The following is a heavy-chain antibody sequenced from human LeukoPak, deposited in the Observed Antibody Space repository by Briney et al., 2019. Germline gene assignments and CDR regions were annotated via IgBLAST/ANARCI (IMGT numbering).Heavy chain of an antibody. Sequence: GGSLRLSCAASGFTFSSYGMYWVRQAPGKGLEWVAFIRYDGSTKYYADSVKGRFTISRDSSENTLYLQMNSLTPEDTAVYYCAKDLSGSQRYGDSWGQGTLVTVSS. CDR3: AKDLSGSQRYGDS. J-gene: IGHJ4*02. V-gene: IGHV3-30*02. D-gene: IGHD4-17*01. CDR1: GFTFSSYG. CDR2: IRYDGSTK.